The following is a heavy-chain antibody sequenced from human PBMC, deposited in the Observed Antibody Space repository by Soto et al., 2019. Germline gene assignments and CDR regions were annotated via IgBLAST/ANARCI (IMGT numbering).Heavy chain of an antibody. Sequence: GGSLRLSCAASGFTFSSYEMNWVRQAPGKGLEWVSYISSSGSTIYYADSVKGRFTISRDNAKNSLYLQMNSLRAEDTAVYYCPRGGSYSSSDNWFDPWGQGTLVTVSS. D-gene: IGHD6-6*01. J-gene: IGHJ5*02. CDR2: ISSSGSTI. CDR3: PRGGSYSSSDNWFDP. V-gene: IGHV3-48*03. CDR1: GFTFSSYE.